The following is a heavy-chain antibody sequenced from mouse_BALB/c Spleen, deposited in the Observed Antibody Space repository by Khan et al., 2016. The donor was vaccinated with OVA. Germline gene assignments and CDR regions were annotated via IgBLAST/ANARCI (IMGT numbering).Heavy chain of an antibody. CDR1: GYTFTSYW. V-gene: IGHV1-7*01. J-gene: IGHJ2*01. CDR2: INPTSGYT. Sequence: QIQFVQSGAELAKPGASVKMSCKTSGYTFTSYWMHWIKQRPGQGLEWIGYINPTSGYTDYTQKFKDKATLTADKSSSTAYMQLSSLTSDDSAVYYCASDRVDYWGQGTALTVSS. CDR3: ASDRVDY.